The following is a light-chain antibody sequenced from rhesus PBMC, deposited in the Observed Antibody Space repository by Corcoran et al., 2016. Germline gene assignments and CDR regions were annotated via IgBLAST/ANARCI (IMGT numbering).Light chain of an antibody. J-gene: IGKJ2*01. CDR3: YQHSSGYS. V-gene: IGKV3-10*01. CDR1: QSVSSY. Sequence: QVILTQSPATLSLSPGERATLSCRASQSVSSYLSWYQQKPGQAPRLLICGAPSRASGIPDRFSGRGSGTDFTLTISRLEPEDVGVYHCYQHSSGYSFGQGTKVEIK. CDR2: GAP.